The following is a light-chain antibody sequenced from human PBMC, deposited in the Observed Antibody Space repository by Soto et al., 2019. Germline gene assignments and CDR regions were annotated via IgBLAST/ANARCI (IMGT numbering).Light chain of an antibody. CDR3: QQYDNWPSIT. V-gene: IGKV3-15*01. Sequence: EGLMTQAPATLSVNPGERATLSCRASQSVSRYLAWYQQKPGQAPRLLIYGASARATGIPARFSGSGSGTEFTLTISSLQSEDFAVYYCQQYDNWPSITFGQGTRLEIK. CDR2: GAS. J-gene: IGKJ5*01. CDR1: QSVSRY.